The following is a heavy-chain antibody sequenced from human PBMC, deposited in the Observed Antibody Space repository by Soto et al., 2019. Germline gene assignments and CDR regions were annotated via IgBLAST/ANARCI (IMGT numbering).Heavy chain of an antibody. J-gene: IGHJ4*02. V-gene: IGHV1-18*01. D-gene: IGHD1-1*01. Sequence: QIHLVQSGAEVKKPWASVKVSCKGSGYGFTTYGITWVRQAPGQGLEWMAWISAHNGNTNYAQKLQGRVTVTRDTSTITAYMELRSLRSDDTAVYYGARWRYGDYGGQGALFTVSS. CDR2: ISAHNGNT. CDR1: GYGFTTYG. CDR3: ARWRYGDY.